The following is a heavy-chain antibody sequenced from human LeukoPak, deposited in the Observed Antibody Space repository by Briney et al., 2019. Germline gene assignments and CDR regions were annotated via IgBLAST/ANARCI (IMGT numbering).Heavy chain of an antibody. CDR2: INHSGST. D-gene: IGHD5-12*01. CDR3: ARGGYDTSIDY. CDR1: GGSFSGYY. Sequence: SETLSLTCAVYGGSFSGYYWSWIRQPPGKGLEWIGEINHSGSTNYNPSLKSRVTISVDTSKNQFSLKLSSVTAADTAVYYCARGGYDTSIDYWGQGTLVTVSS. J-gene: IGHJ4*02. V-gene: IGHV4-34*01.